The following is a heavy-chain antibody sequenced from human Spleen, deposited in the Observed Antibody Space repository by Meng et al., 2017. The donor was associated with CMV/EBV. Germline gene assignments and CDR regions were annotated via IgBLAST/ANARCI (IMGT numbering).Heavy chain of an antibody. CDR2: INPSGGST. J-gene: IGHJ4*02. CDR1: GYTFTSYY. Sequence: ASVKVSCKASGYTFTSYYMHWVRQAPGQGLEWMGIINPSGGSTSYAQKFQGRVTMTRDTSTTTVYMELSSLRSEDTAVYYCARDLGATGYFVYWGQGTLVTVSS. V-gene: IGHV1-46*01. CDR3: ARDLGATGYFVY.